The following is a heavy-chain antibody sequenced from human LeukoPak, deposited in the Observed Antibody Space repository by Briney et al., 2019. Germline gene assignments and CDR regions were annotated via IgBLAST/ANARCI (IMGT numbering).Heavy chain of an antibody. D-gene: IGHD2/OR15-2a*01. J-gene: IGHJ4*02. CDR3: ARVTSL. CDR1: GFTFNSYA. V-gene: IGHV3-48*04. CDR2: ISSSSTTI. Sequence: GGSLRLSCTAPGFTFNSYAMNWVRQAPGKGLEWISYISSSSTTINYADSVKGRFTISRDNAKNSLYLQMNSLRAEDTAVYYCARVTSLWGQGTLVTVSS.